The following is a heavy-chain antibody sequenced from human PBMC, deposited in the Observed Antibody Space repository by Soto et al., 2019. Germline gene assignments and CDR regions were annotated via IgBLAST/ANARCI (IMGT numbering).Heavy chain of an antibody. Sequence: GESLKISCKVSGDSFTGFWIGWVRQMPGKGLEWLGSIYPRDSDTRYSPSFQGQVTISADKSLSTANLQWNSLQASDTAIYYCARQHPLDSRVWYTWGQGTLVTVSS. CDR1: GDSFTGFW. J-gene: IGHJ4*02. D-gene: IGHD6-19*01. CDR2: IYPRDSDT. V-gene: IGHV5-51*01. CDR3: ARQHPLDSRVWYT.